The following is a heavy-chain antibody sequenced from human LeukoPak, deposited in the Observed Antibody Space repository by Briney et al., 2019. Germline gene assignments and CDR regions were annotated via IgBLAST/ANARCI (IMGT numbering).Heavy chain of an antibody. Sequence: ASVKVSCKASGYTFTGYYMHWVRQAPGQGLEWMGWINPNSGGTNYAQKLQGRVTMTRDTSISTAYMELSRLRSDDTAVYHCARGTPRRGYSGYDPYYFDYWGQGTLVTVSS. V-gene: IGHV1-2*02. CDR2: INPNSGGT. CDR3: ARGTPRRGYSGYDPYYFDY. D-gene: IGHD5-12*01. CDR1: GYTFTGYY. J-gene: IGHJ4*02.